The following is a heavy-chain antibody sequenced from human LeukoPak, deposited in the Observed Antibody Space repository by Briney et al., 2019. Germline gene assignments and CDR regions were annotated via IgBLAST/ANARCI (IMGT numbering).Heavy chain of an antibody. J-gene: IGHJ4*02. Sequence: PGGSLRLSCAASGFAFSSNWMHWVRQTPGKGLVWVSRINSGGSGTSYAASVEGRFTISRDNAKNTLYLQMNSLRAEDTAVYYCATSLGPLTEYWGQGTLVTVSS. V-gene: IGHV3-74*01. D-gene: IGHD7-27*01. CDR1: GFAFSSNW. CDR2: INSGGSGT. CDR3: ATSLGPLTEY.